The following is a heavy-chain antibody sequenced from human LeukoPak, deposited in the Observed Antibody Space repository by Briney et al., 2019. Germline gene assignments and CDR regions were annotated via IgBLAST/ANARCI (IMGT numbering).Heavy chain of an antibody. D-gene: IGHD3-3*01. J-gene: IGHJ4*02. CDR2: ISSNGGST. Sequence: QPGGSLRLSCAASGFTFSSYAMHWVRQAPGKGLEYVSAISSNGGSTYYANSVKGRFTISRDNSKNTLYLQMGSLRAEDMAVYYCASSITIPGRASFDYWGQGTLVTVSS. CDR3: ASSITIPGRASFDY. CDR1: GFTFSSYA. V-gene: IGHV3-64*01.